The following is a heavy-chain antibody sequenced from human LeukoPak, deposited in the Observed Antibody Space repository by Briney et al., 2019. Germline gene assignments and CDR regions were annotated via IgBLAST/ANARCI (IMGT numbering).Heavy chain of an antibody. Sequence: PSGTLSLTCTVSGGSISSYYWSWIRQPPGKGLEWIGYIYYSGSTKYNPSLKSRVTISVDTSKNQFSLKLRSVTAADTAVYYCARGARAGYNLEPFDYWGQGTLVTVSS. J-gene: IGHJ4*02. V-gene: IGHV4-59*08. CDR1: GGSISSYY. CDR2: IYYSGST. D-gene: IGHD5-24*01. CDR3: ARGARAGYNLEPFDY.